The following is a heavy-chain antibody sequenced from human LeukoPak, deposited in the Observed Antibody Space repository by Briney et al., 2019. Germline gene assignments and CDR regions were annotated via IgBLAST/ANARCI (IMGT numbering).Heavy chain of an antibody. CDR1: GYDFTGYY. CDR3: ARDPSGDRGYYYMDV. Sequence: ASVKVSCKASGYDFTGYYVHWVRQAPGQGLEWMGWINPNSGGTNYAQKFQGRVTMTRDTSISTAYMELSRLRSDDTAVYYCARDPSGDRGYYYMDVWGKGTTVTVSS. D-gene: IGHD1-26*01. V-gene: IGHV1-2*02. CDR2: INPNSGGT. J-gene: IGHJ6*03.